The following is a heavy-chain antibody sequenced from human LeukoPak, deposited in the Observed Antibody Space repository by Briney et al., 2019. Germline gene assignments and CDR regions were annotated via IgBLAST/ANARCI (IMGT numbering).Heavy chain of an antibody. CDR1: GGSISRNC. CDR3: GGRGF. Sequence: SETLSLTCTVSGGSISRNCWSWIRQPPGKGLEWIGCIYASGTTNYNPSLKGRLTISVDTSNSQFSLTVRSVTAADTAVYYCGGRGFWGQGTLVTVSS. J-gene: IGHJ4*02. V-gene: IGHV4-4*09. D-gene: IGHD3-10*01. CDR2: IYASGTT.